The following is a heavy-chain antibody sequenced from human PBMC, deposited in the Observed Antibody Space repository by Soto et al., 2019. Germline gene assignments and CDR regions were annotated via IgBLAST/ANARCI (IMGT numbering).Heavy chain of an antibody. Sequence: QVKLVQSGAEVRQPASSVKVSCKTSGGTFSSYAISWVRQAPGQGLEWMGGIVPIVDTSTYAQKFQGRVTITADESTSTVYMELSSLRSDDTAVYYCVRVVAIPGYPDNWGQGTLVTVS. CDR1: GGTFSSYA. J-gene: IGHJ4*02. D-gene: IGHD5-12*01. CDR2: IVPIVDTS. V-gene: IGHV1-69*12. CDR3: VRVVAIPGYPDN.